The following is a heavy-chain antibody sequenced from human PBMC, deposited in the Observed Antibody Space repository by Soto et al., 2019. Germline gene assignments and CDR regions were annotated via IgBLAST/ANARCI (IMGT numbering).Heavy chain of an antibody. J-gene: IGHJ4*02. CDR3: AKDRTSSSWYGWYDY. CDR2: ISGSCGST. CDR1: GFTFSSYA. D-gene: IGHD6-13*01. V-gene: IGHV3-23*01. Sequence: PGGSLRLSCAASGFTFSSYAMSWVRQAPGKGLEWVSAISGSCGSTYYADSVKGRFTISRDNSKNTLYLQMNSLRAEDTAVYYCAKDRTSSSWYGWYDYWGQGTLVTVSS.